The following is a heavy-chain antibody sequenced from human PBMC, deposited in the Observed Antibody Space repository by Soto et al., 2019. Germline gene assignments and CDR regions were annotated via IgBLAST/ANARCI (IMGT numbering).Heavy chain of an antibody. D-gene: IGHD2-21*02. V-gene: IGHV3-23*04. CDR1: GVTFSSYA. Sequence: EVQLVESGGGLVQPGGSLRLSCAASGVTFSSYAMSWVRQAPGKGLQWVSTITGIGGTTYYADSVKGRFTISRDNSKNTLYLQMNRLRAEDTALYYCANDVTATTNYWGQGTLVTVSS. CDR3: ANDVTATTNY. J-gene: IGHJ4*02. CDR2: ITGIGGTT.